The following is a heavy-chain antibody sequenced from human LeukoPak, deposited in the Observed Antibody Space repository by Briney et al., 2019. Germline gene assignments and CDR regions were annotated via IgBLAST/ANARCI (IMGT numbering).Heavy chain of an antibody. CDR1: GYTFTGYY. D-gene: IGHD2-2*02. J-gene: IGHJ4*02. V-gene: IGHV1-2*02. CDR3: ARYCSSTSCYIH. Sequence: ASVKVSCKASGYTFTGYYMHLVRQAPGQGLEWMGWINPNSGGTNYAQKFQGRVTMTRDTSISTAYMELSRLRSDDTAVYYCARYCSSTSCYIHWGQGTLVTVSS. CDR2: INPNSGGT.